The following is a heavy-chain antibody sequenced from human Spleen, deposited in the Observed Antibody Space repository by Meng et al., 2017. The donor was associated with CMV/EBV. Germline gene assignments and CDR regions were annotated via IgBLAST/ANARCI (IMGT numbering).Heavy chain of an antibody. V-gene: IGHV3-48*04. CDR1: GFTFSSYA. J-gene: IGHJ6*02. D-gene: IGHD3-3*01. Sequence: GESLKISCAASGFTFSSYAMNWVRQAPGKGLEWVSYISSSGSTIYYADSVKGRFTISRDNAKNSLYLQMNSLRAEDTAVYYCARDFGVVIMRSGGMDVWGQGTTVTVSS. CDR2: ISSSGSTI. CDR3: ARDFGVVIMRSGGMDV.